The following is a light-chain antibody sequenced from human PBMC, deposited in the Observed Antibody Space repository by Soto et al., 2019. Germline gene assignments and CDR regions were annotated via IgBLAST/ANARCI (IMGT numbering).Light chain of an antibody. Sequence: EIVLTQSPGTLSLSPGERATLSCRASQSVSSRYFAWYQQKPGQAPRLLIYGASTRATGIPDRFSGSGSGTDFTLAISRLEPEDFAVYYCQQYGSSPRTFRQGTKVEIK. J-gene: IGKJ1*01. V-gene: IGKV3-20*01. CDR3: QQYGSSPRT. CDR1: QSVSSRY. CDR2: GAS.